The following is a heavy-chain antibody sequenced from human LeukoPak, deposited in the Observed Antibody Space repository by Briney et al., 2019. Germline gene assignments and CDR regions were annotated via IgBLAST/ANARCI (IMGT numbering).Heavy chain of an antibody. CDR3: ARVVYSSGWYGVEYFDY. J-gene: IGHJ4*02. D-gene: IGHD6-19*01. V-gene: IGHV1-8*02. CDR2: MNPNSGNT. Sequence: ASVKVSCKASGYTFTSYDINWVRQATGQGLEWMGWMNPNSGNTGYAQKLQGRATMTTDTSTSTAYMELRSLRSDDTAVYYCARVVYSSGWYGVEYFDYWGQGTLVTVSS. CDR1: GYTFTSYD.